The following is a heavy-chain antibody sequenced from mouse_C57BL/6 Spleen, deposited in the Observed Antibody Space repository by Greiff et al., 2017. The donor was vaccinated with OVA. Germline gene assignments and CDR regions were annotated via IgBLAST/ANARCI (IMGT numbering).Heavy chain of an antibody. CDR1: GFTFSDYG. CDR3: ARRAHYYGSSSYAMDY. CDR2: ISSGSSTI. V-gene: IGHV5-17*01. D-gene: IGHD1-1*01. Sequence: EVQLVESGGGLVKPGGSLKLSCAASGFTFSDYGMHWVRQAPEKGLEWVAYISSGSSTIYYAATVKGRFTISRDNAKNTLFLQMTSLRSEDTAMYYCARRAHYYGSSSYAMDYWGQGTSVTVSS. J-gene: IGHJ4*01.